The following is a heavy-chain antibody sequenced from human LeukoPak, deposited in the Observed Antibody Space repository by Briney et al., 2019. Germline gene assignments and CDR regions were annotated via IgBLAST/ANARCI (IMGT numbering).Heavy chain of an antibody. D-gene: IGHD6-19*01. CDR3: ARDRLEYYYGMDA. Sequence: PGGSLRLSCAASGFTFSSYSMNWVRQAPGKGLEWVSSISSSSSYIYYADSVKGRFTISRDNAKNSLYLQMNSLRAEDTAVYYCARDRLEYYYGMDAWGQGTTVTVSS. CDR2: ISSSSSYI. V-gene: IGHV3-21*01. J-gene: IGHJ6*02. CDR1: GFTFSSYS.